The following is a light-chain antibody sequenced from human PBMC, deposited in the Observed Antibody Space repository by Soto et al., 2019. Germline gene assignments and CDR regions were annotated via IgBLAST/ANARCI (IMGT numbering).Light chain of an antibody. CDR3: QQYNNFPYT. CDR2: DAS. CDR1: QSISSW. Sequence: DIQMTQSPSTVSASVGDRVTITCRASQSISSWLAWYQQKPGKAPKLLIYDASSLESGVPSRFSGSGSGTEFTLTISSLQPDDFATYYCQQYNNFPYTFGQGTKVEI. V-gene: IGKV1-5*01. J-gene: IGKJ2*01.